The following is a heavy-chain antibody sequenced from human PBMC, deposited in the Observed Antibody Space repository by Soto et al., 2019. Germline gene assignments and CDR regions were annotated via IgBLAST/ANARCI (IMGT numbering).Heavy chain of an antibody. CDR2: ISYDGSNK. CDR3: ARDRVGALDY. D-gene: IGHD1-26*01. Sequence: QVQLVESGGGVVQPGRSLRLSCAASGFTFSSYAMHWVRQAPGKGLEWVAVISYDGSNKYYADSVKGRFTISRDNSKNTLYLQMNSLRAEDTAVYYCARDRVGALDYWGQGTLVTVSS. V-gene: IGHV3-30-3*01. CDR1: GFTFSSYA. J-gene: IGHJ4*02.